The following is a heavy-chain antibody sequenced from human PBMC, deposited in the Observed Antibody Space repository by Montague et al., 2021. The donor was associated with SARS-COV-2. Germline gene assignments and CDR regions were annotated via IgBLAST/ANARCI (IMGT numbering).Heavy chain of an antibody. D-gene: IGHD3-22*01. V-gene: IGHV4-61*08. J-gene: IGHJ5*02. CDR3: AREYFDSSGLVWIDP. CDR2: IYCSGNTYT. CDR1: GDSVSSGAYY. Sequence: SETLSLTCTVSGDSVSSGAYYWSWIRQPPGKGLEWIAYIYCSGNTYTKYNPSLASRVSIPVDTSKNQFSLKLTSGSAADTAVYYCAREYFDSSGLVWIDPWGQGTLVIVSS.